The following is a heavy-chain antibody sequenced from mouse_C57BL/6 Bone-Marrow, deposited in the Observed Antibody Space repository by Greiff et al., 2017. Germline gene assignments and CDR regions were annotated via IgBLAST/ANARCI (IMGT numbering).Heavy chain of an antibody. V-gene: IGHV1-39*01. Sequence: EVQLQQSGPELVKPGASVKISCKASGYSFTDYNMNWVKQSNGKSLEWIGVINPNYGTTSYNQKFKGKATLTVDQSSSTAYMQLNSLTSEDSAVYYCASPHYYGSSFYFDYWGQGTTLTVSS. CDR2: INPNYGTT. CDR3: ASPHYYGSSFYFDY. J-gene: IGHJ2*01. CDR1: GYSFTDYN. D-gene: IGHD1-1*01.